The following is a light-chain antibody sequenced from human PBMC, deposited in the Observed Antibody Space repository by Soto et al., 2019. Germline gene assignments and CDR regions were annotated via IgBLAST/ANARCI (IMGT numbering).Light chain of an antibody. CDR1: SSDVGGYNY. Sequence: QSVLTQPPPASGSPGQSVTISCTGTSSDVGGYNYVSWYQQHPGKAPKLMIYEVSKRPSGVPDRFSGSKSGNTASLTVSGLQAEDEADYYCSSYAGSVYVFGTGTKVTVL. CDR3: SSYAGSVYV. J-gene: IGLJ1*01. V-gene: IGLV2-8*01. CDR2: EVS.